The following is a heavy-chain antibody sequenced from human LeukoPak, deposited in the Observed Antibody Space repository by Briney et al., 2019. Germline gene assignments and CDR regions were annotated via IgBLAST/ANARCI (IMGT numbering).Heavy chain of an antibody. CDR3: ARDVRFLEWPFDY. D-gene: IGHD3-3*01. J-gene: IGHJ4*02. V-gene: IGHV3-21*01. Sequence: GGSLRLSCAASGFTFSSYSMIWVRQAPGKGLEWVSSISSSSSYIYYADSVKGRFTISRDNAKNSLYLQMNSLRAEDTAVYYCARDVRFLEWPFDYWGQGTLVTASS. CDR1: GFTFSSYS. CDR2: ISSSSSYI.